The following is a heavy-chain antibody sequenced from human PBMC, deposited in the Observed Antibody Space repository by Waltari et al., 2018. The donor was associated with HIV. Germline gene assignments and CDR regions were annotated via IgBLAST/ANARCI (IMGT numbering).Heavy chain of an antibody. D-gene: IGHD1-26*01. CDR1: GGSITDSCCDYH. CDR3: MRHRGYFPPDY. CDR2: IHYSGNT. Sequence: QLQLQESGPGLVKPSETLSPTCTVSGGSITDSCCDYHWGWIRQPPGKELEWIGNIHYSGNTFYNPSLRSRVTISADKSKNQFSLKLRSVTAADTAVYFCMRHRGYFPPDYWGQGTLVTVSS. J-gene: IGHJ4*02. V-gene: IGHV4-39*01.